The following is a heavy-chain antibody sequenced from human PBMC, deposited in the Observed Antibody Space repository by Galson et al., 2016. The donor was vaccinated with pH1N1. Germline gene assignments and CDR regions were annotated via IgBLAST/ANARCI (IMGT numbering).Heavy chain of an antibody. CDR3: GRIPQGAGPFGWFDP. V-gene: IGHV4-59*11. CDR2: VHYSGWN. D-gene: IGHD3-16*01. CDR1: GASMSAHY. Sequence: SETLSLTCAVSGASMSAHYWSWVRQSPGKGLEWIGYVHYSGWNNYNPSLKSRVTISMDTSKKQFSLNLRSVTAADTAVYFCGRIPQGAGPFGWFDPWGQGTLVIVSS. J-gene: IGHJ5*02.